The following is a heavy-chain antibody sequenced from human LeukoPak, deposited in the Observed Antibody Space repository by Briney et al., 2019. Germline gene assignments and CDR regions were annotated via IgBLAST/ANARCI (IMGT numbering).Heavy chain of an antibody. CDR1: GFTFSSYS. J-gene: IGHJ4*02. Sequence: PGGSLRLSCAASGFTFSSYSMNWVRQALGKGLEWVSSISSSSSYIYYADSVKGRFTISRDNAKNSLYLQMNSLRAEDTAVYYCATDAGYGSGSYSYWGQGTLVTVSS. CDR2: ISSSSSYI. CDR3: ATDAGYGSGSYSY. V-gene: IGHV3-21*01. D-gene: IGHD3-10*01.